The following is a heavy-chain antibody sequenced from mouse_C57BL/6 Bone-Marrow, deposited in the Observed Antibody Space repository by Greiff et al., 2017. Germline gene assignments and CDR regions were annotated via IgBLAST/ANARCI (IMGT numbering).Heavy chain of an antibody. CDR3: ARGGAAQATEYYAMDY. J-gene: IGHJ4*01. V-gene: IGHV1-9*01. Sequence: QVQMQQSGAELMKPGASVKLSFKATGYTFTGYWIEWVKQRPGHGLEWIGEILPGSGSTNYNEKFKGKATFTADTSSNTAYMQLSSLTTEDSAIYYCARGGAAQATEYYAMDYWGQGTSVTVSS. D-gene: IGHD3-2*02. CDR2: ILPGSGST. CDR1: GYTFTGYW.